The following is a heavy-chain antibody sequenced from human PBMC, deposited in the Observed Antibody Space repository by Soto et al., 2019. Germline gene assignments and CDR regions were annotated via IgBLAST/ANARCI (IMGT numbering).Heavy chain of an antibody. CDR2: ISGSGGST. Sequence: GGSLRLSCAASGFTFSSYAMSWVRQAPGKGLEWVSAISGSGGSTYYADSVKGRFTISRDNSKNTLYLQMDSLRAEDTAVYYCAKGLRYIAARPGNWFDPWGQGTLVTVSS. V-gene: IGHV3-23*01. J-gene: IGHJ5*02. D-gene: IGHD6-6*01. CDR3: AKGLRYIAARPGNWFDP. CDR1: GFTFSSYA.